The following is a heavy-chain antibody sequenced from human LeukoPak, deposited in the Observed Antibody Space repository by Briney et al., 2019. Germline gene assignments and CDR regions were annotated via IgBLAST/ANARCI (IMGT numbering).Heavy chain of an antibody. CDR2: IIPIFGTA. D-gene: IGHD3-22*01. CDR3: ARRDYYDSSGYYRAFDI. CDR1: GGTFSSYA. J-gene: IGHJ3*02. V-gene: IGHV1-69*01. Sequence: VASVKVSCKASGGTFSSYAISWVRQAPGQGLEWMGGIIPIFGTANYAQKSQGRVTITADESTSTAYMELSSLRSEDTAVYYCARRDYYDSSGYYRAFDIWGQGTMVTVSS.